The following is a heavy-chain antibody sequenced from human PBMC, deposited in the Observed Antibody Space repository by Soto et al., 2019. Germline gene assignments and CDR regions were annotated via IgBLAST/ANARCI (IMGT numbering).Heavy chain of an antibody. V-gene: IGHV3-9*01. J-gene: IGHJ6*03. D-gene: IGHD2-2*01. Sequence: EVQLVESGGGLVQPGRSLRLSCAASGFSFDEYAMHWVRQAPGKGLEWVSGVSWNSGTMGYGDSVRGRFAFSRDNAKNSLYLQMNSLTTEDTALYYCAKGFCSSTRCLTYSYMDVWGKGTTVTVSS. CDR3: AKGFCSSTRCLTYSYMDV. CDR2: VSWNSGTM. CDR1: GFSFDEYA.